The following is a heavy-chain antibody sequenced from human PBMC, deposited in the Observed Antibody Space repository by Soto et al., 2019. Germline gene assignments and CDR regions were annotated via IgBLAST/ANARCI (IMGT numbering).Heavy chain of an antibody. Sequence: GGSLRLSCAASGFTFSSYAMHWVRQAPGKGLEWVAVISYDGSNKYYADSVKGRFTISRDNSKNTLYLQMNSLRAEDTAVYYCASLEYSSSPYTFDYWGQGTLVTVSS. CDR2: ISYDGSNK. CDR3: ASLEYSSSPYTFDY. CDR1: GFTFSSYA. J-gene: IGHJ4*02. V-gene: IGHV3-30-3*01. D-gene: IGHD6-6*01.